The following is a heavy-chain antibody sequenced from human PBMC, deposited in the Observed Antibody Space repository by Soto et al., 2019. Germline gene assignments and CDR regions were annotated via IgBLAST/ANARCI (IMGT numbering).Heavy chain of an antibody. CDR1: GYSISSGYY. J-gene: IGHJ4*02. CDR3: ARAGGSLYYFDY. CDR2: IYHSGST. D-gene: IGHD1-26*01. Sequence: SETLSLTCAVSGYSISSGYYWGWIRQSPGKGLEWIGSIYHSGSTYYNPSLKSRVTIPVDTSKYQFSLKLSSVTAADTAVYYGARAGGSLYYFDYWGPGTQGTVSS. V-gene: IGHV4-38-2*01.